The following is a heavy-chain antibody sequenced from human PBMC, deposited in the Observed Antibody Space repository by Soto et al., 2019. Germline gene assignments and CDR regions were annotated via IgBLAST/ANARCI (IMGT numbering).Heavy chain of an antibody. CDR1: GGSISSYY. V-gene: IGHV4-59*01. CDR3: ARDHYGDTAFDI. Sequence: TSETLSLTCTVSGGSISSYYWSWIRQPPGKGLEWIGYIYYSGSTNYNPSLKSRVTISVDTSKNQFSLKLSSVTAADTAVYYCARDHYGDTAFDIWGQGTMVTVSS. D-gene: IGHD4-17*01. J-gene: IGHJ3*02. CDR2: IYYSGST.